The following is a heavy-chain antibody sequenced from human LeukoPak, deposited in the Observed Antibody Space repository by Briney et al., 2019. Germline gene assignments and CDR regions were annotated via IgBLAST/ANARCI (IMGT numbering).Heavy chain of an antibody. CDR2: IIPIFGTA. Sequence: AASVTVSCKASGGTFSSYAISWVRQAPGQGLEWMGGIIPIFGTANYAQKFQGRVTITADESTSTAYMELSSLRSEDTAVYYCARAYSYIFDYWGQGTLVTVSS. CDR1: GGTFSSYA. J-gene: IGHJ4*02. V-gene: IGHV1-69*13. CDR3: ARAYSYIFDY. D-gene: IGHD5-18*01.